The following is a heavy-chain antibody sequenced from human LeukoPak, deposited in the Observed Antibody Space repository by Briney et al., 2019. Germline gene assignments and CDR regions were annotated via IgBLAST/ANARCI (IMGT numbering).Heavy chain of an antibody. J-gene: IGHJ6*02. D-gene: IGHD3-10*01. CDR2: TYSRSKRYN. CDR3: ARETPSRGYGLDV. Sequence: SETLSLTCAISGDSVSTDSANWNWIRQSPSRGLEWLGRTYSRSKRYNDYAPSVKGRITINADTSKNQFSLQLNSVTLEDTAVYYCARETPSRGYGLDVWGQGTTVTVSS. V-gene: IGHV6-1*01. CDR1: GDSVSTDSAN.